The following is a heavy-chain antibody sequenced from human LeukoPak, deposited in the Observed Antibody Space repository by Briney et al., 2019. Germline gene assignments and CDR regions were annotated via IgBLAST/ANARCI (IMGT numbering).Heavy chain of an antibody. V-gene: IGHV3-30*18. Sequence: GGSLRLSCAASGFTFSTYGMHWVRQAPGKGLEWVAVISYDGSNEYYADSVKGRFTISRDNSKNTLYLQMNSLRAADTAVYYCAKSASSYCSGISCLKYYFDYWGQGTLVTVSS. D-gene: IGHD2-2*01. CDR1: GFTFSTYG. J-gene: IGHJ4*02. CDR2: ISYDGSNE. CDR3: AKSASSYCSGISCLKYYFDY.